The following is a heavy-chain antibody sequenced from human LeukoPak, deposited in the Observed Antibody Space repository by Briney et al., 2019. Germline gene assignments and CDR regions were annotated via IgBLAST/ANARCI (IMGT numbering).Heavy chain of an antibody. V-gene: IGHV3-7*01. CDR3: ARAWADYDSSGYYQSYYFDY. CDR1: GFTFSSYW. D-gene: IGHD3-22*01. Sequence: GGSLRLSCAASGFTFSSYWMNWVRQAPGKGLKWVANIKQDGSEKYYVDSVKGRFTISRDNAKNSLYLQMNSLRAEDTAVYYCARAWADYDSSGYYQSYYFDYWGQGTLVTVSS. CDR2: IKQDGSEK. J-gene: IGHJ4*02.